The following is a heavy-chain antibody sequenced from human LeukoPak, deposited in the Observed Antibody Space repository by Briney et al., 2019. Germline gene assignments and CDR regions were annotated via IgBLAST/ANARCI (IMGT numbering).Heavy chain of an antibody. CDR3: ARGRYVYYYDSSGPPYFDY. J-gene: IGHJ4*02. CDR1: GGSFSGYY. Sequence: PSETLSLTCAVYGGSFSGYYWSWIRQPPGKGLEWIGEINHSGSTNYNPSLKSRVTISVDTSKNQFSLKLRSVTAADTAVYYCARGRYVYYYDSSGPPYFDYWGQGTLVTVSS. CDR2: INHSGST. V-gene: IGHV4-34*01. D-gene: IGHD3-22*01.